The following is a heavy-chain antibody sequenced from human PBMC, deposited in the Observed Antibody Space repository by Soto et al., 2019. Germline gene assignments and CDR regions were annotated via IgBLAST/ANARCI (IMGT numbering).Heavy chain of an antibody. CDR1: GFTLSSYA. Sequence: GGCLRLSCAASGFTLSSYAMHWVSQAPGKGLEWVAVISYDGSNKYYADSVKGRFTISRDNSKNTLYLQMNGLRAEDTAVYYCARSRGQWLVDYWGQGTLVTVSS. CDR2: ISYDGSNK. D-gene: IGHD6-19*01. V-gene: IGHV3-30-3*01. J-gene: IGHJ4*02. CDR3: ARSRGQWLVDY.